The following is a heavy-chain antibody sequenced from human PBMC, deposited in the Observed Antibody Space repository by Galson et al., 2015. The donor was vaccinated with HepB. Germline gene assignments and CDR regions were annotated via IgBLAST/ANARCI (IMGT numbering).Heavy chain of an antibody. J-gene: IGHJ4*02. V-gene: IGHV1-18*01. CDR2: ISPHDENT. CDR3: AREELSGIIMNRPDS. D-gene: IGHD3-16*01. Sequence: SVKVSCKASGYTFTYYGISWVRQAPGQGLEWMGWISPHDENTKYAQKLQGRVTITADTSTSTAYMELRSLTPDDTAVYYCAREELSGIIMNRPDSWGQGTLVTVSS. CDR1: GYTFTYYG.